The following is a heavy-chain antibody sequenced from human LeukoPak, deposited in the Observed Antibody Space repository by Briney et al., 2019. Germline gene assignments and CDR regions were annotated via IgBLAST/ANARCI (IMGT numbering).Heavy chain of an antibody. Sequence: ASVKVSCKVSGYTLTELSMHWVRQAPGKGLEWMGGFDPEDGETIYAQKFQGRVTMTEDTSTDTAYMELSSLRSEDTAVYYCATGLYYYGSGSYHIDYWGQGTLVTVSS. D-gene: IGHD3-10*01. CDR2: FDPEDGET. CDR1: GYTLTELS. J-gene: IGHJ4*02. CDR3: ATGLYYYGSGSYHIDY. V-gene: IGHV1-24*01.